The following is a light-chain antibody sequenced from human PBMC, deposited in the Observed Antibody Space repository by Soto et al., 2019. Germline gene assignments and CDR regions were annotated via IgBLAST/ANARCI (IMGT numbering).Light chain of an antibody. CDR2: GNN. CDR1: SSNIGAGFD. J-gene: IGLJ2*01. V-gene: IGLV1-40*01. CDR3: QSYDSSLSGVI. Sequence: VLTQPPSVSGAPGQRVTISCTGSSSNIGAGFDVHWYQHLPGTAPKVIIYGNNNRPSGVPDRFSGSQSGTSASLAITGLQAEDEADYYCQSYDSSLSGVIFGGGTKLTVL.